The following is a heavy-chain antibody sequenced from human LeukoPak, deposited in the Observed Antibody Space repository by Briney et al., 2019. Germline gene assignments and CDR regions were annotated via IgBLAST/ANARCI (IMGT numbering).Heavy chain of an antibody. Sequence: PSETLALTCTVSGGSISGYYWGWMRQRPGRGLQWIGFISETGSTDYNPPLERRITMSVDNSRNQVSLRVRYATAADTAIYYCARHRRKYTRGYHFDSWGQGILVSVSS. D-gene: IGHD6-6*01. CDR1: GGSISGYY. J-gene: IGHJ4*02. CDR2: ISETGST. CDR3: ARHRRKYTRGYHFDS. V-gene: IGHV4-59*08.